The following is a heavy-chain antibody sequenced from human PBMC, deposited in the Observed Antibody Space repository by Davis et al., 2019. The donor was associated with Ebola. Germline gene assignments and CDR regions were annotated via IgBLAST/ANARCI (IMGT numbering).Heavy chain of an antibody. J-gene: IGHJ6*03. V-gene: IGHV1-2*04. CDR3: ARGLVDTATLHYMDV. CDR1: GYTFTGYY. Sequence: ASVKVSCKASGYTFTGYYMHWVRQAPGQGLEWMGWINPNSGGTNYAQKFQGWVTMTRDTSISTAYMELSRLRSDDTAVYYCARGLVDTATLHYMDVWGEGTTVTVSS. D-gene: IGHD5-18*01. CDR2: INPNSGGT.